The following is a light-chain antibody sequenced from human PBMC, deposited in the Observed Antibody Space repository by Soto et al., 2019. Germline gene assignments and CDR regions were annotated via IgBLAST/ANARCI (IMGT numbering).Light chain of an antibody. CDR1: TGEVSSGYL. Sequence: QAVVTQEPSVTVSPGETVTLTCAPSTGEVSSGYLSNWFQQKPGQAPRTLINRTTNRRSWTPARFSGSLLGGKPALTLSGVQPEDEAEYYCLLHVGTFWVFGGGTKVTVL. CDR3: LLHVGTFWV. V-gene: IGLV7-43*01. J-gene: IGLJ3*02. CDR2: RTT.